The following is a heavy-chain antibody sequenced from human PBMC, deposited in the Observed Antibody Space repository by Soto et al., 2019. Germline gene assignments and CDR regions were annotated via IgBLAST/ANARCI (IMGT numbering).Heavy chain of an antibody. J-gene: IGHJ4*02. CDR1: GGSISNGGYY. D-gene: IGHD6-6*01. CDR2: IYYSGST. V-gene: IGHV4-31*03. Sequence: QVQLQESGPGLVKPSQTLSLTCTVSGGSISNGGYYWSWIRQHPGKGLEWIGYIYYSGSTYYNPSLKSRVTISVDTSKNQFSLKLSSVTAADTAVYYCARASNIAARHSMYFAYWGQGTLVTVSS. CDR3: ARASNIAARHSMYFAY.